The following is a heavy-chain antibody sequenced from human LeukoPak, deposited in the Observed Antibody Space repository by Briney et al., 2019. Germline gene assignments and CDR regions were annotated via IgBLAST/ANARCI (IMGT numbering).Heavy chain of an antibody. V-gene: IGHV1-8*03. CDR2: MNPNSGNT. J-gene: IGHJ2*01. D-gene: IGHD5-18*01. Sequence: ASVKVSCKASGYTFTSYDINWVRQATGQGLEWMGWMNPNSGNTGYAQKFQGRVTITRNTSISTAYMELSSLRSEDPAVYYCARVIRYSYGYWYFDLWGRGTLVTVSS. CDR3: ARVIRYSYGYWYFDL. CDR1: GYTFTSYD.